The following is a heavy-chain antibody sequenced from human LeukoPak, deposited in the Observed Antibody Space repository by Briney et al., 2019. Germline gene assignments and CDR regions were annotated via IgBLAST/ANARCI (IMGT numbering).Heavy chain of an antibody. CDR3: AKPLGYCSGGSCIGYYYYGMDV. J-gene: IGHJ6*02. CDR1: GFTFSSYA. V-gene: IGHV3-23*01. D-gene: IGHD2-15*01. CDR2: ISGSGGST. Sequence: GGSLRLSCAASGFTFSSYAMSWVRQAPGKGRDWGSAISGSGGSTYYADSVKGRFTISRDNSKNTLYLQMNSLRAEDTAVYYCAKPLGYCSGGSCIGYYYYGMDVWGQGTTVTVSS.